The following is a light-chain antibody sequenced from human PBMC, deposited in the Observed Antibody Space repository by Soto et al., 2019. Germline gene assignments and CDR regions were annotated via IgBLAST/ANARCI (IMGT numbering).Light chain of an antibody. V-gene: IGKV1-5*01. CDR2: DAS. J-gene: IGKJ1*01. Sequence: DIQITQSPSTLSASVGDRVTSTFRASQSISSWLAWYQQKPGKAPKLLIYDASSLESGVPSRFSGSGSGTEFTLTISSLQPDDFATYYCQKYNSYSWKCGQGNTGAIK. CDR3: QKYNSYSWK. CDR1: QSISSW.